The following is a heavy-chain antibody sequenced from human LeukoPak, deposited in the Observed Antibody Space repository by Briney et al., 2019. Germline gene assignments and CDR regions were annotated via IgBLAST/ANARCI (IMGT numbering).Heavy chain of an antibody. CDR2: IYSGGST. CDR1: GFTVSSNY. Sequence: GGSLRLSCAASGFTVSSNYMSWVRQAPGKGLEWVSIIYSGGSTFYADSVKGRFTISRDNSKNTLYLQMNSLRAEDTAVYYCARGGSYLSAFDIWGQGTMVTVPS. J-gene: IGHJ3*02. CDR3: ARGGSYLSAFDI. V-gene: IGHV3-53*01. D-gene: IGHD1-26*01.